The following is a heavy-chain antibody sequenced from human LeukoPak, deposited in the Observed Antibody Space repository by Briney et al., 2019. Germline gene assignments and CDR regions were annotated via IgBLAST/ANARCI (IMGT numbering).Heavy chain of an antibody. J-gene: IGHJ5*02. CDR1: GFTFSSYG. Sequence: GGSLRLSCAASGFTFSSYGMHWVRQAPGKGLEWVAFIRYDGSNKYYADSVKGRFTISRDNSKNTLYLQMNSLRAEDAAVYYCAKGVYYNWFDPWGQGTLVTVSS. V-gene: IGHV3-30*02. CDR3: AKGVYYNWFDP. D-gene: IGHD2-21*01. CDR2: IRYDGSNK.